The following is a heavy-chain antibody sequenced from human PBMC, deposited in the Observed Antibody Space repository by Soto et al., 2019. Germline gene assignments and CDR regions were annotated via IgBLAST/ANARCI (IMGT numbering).Heavy chain of an antibody. CDR2: ISAYNGNT. Sequence: ASVKVSCKSSGYSFTSYGIIWVRQAPGQGLEWMGWISAYNGNTNYAQKLQGRVTMTTDTSTSTAYMELRSLRSDDTAVYYCARVYYDFWSGYYTGWFDPWGQGTLVTVSS. CDR3: ARVYYDFWSGYYTGWFDP. J-gene: IGHJ5*02. V-gene: IGHV1-18*01. D-gene: IGHD3-3*01. CDR1: GYSFTSYG.